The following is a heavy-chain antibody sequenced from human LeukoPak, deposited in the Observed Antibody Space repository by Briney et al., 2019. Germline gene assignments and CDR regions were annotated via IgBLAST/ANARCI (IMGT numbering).Heavy chain of an antibody. J-gene: IGHJ5*02. CDR2: IIPILGIA. V-gene: IGHV1-69*04. Sequence: SVKVSCKASGGTFSSYAISWVRQAPGQGLEWMGRIIPILGIANYAQKFQGRVTITADKSTSTPYMELSSLRSEDTAVYYCARQGHYYDSSGYYRGGNWFDPWGQGTLVTVSS. CDR3: ARQGHYYDSSGYYRGGNWFDP. D-gene: IGHD3-22*01. CDR1: GGTFSSYA.